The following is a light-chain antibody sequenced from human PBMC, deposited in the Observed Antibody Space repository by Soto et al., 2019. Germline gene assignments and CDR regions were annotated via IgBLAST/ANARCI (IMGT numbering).Light chain of an antibody. V-gene: IGKV1-5*01. CDR3: QQYNTSSK. CDR2: DAS. CDR1: QSISTW. J-gene: IGKJ1*01. Sequence: DIQMTQSPSTLSASVGDRVTITCLASQSISTWVAWYQHKTGKAPTLLIYDASSLESEVPSRFSGSGYGTRFTLTISSLQPDDFATYYCQQYNTSSKFGQGTKVNIX.